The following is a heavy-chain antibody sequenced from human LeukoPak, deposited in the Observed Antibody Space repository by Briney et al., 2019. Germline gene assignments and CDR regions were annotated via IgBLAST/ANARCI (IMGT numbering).Heavy chain of an antibody. CDR2: IYTSRST. D-gene: IGHD3-3*01. CDR1: GGSISSGSYY. Sequence: PSQTLSLTCTVSGGSISSGSYYWSWIRQPAGKGLEWIGRIYTSRSTNYNPSLKSRVTISVDTSKNQFSLKLSSVTAADTAVYYCARGNFWPYYCYMDVWGKGTTVTVSS. CDR3: ARGNFWPYYCYMDV. V-gene: IGHV4-61*02. J-gene: IGHJ6*03.